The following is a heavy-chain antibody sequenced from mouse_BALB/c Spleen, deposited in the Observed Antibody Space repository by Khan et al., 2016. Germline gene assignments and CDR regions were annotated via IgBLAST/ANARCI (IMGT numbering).Heavy chain of an antibody. CDR1: GYTFPSYT. J-gene: IGHJ3*01. CDR2: INPTSGYT. V-gene: IGHV1-4*01. Sequence: QVQLKQSGAELARPGASVRMSCKASGYTFPSYTLYWVKQRPGQGLEWIGYINPTSGYTSYNQKFKDNATLTADKSSSTVYMQLSSLTSEDSAVYYCAREGLRAWFVYWGQGTLVTVSA. D-gene: IGHD2-4*01. CDR3: AREGLRAWFVY.